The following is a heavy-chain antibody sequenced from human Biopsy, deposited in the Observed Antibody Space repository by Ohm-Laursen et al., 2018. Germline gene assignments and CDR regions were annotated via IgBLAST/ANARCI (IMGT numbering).Heavy chain of an antibody. CDR2: ISHTGYT. CDR3: ARGSNEYGGLYFPH. Sequence: SDTLSLTCTVSGGSFTGHYRTWIRQPPGKGLEWIGHISHTGYTSYKSSLKSRVTISLDTSRKHFSLRLTSLAAADTAVYYCARGSNEYGGLYFPHWGQGTLVTVSS. D-gene: IGHD4-23*01. J-gene: IGHJ1*01. V-gene: IGHV4-59*11. CDR1: GGSFTGHY.